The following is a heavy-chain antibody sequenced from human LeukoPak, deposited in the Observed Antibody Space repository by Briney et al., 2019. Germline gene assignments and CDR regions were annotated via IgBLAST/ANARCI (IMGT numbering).Heavy chain of an antibody. J-gene: IGHJ4*02. CDR2: INHSGST. CDR1: GGSFSGYY. Sequence: SGTLSLTCAVYGGSFSGYYWSWIRQPPGKGLEWIGEINHSGSTNYNPSLKSRVTISVDTSKNQFSLKLSSVTAADTAVYYCAAVAYCGGDCYSMDYWGQGTLVTVSS. CDR3: AAVAYCGGDCYSMDY. V-gene: IGHV4-34*01. D-gene: IGHD2-21*02.